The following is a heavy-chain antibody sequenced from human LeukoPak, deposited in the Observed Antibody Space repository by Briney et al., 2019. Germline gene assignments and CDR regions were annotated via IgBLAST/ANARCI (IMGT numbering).Heavy chain of an antibody. Sequence: GGSLRLSCAASGFTFSSYEMNWVRLAPGKGLEWVSYISESGSAIYYADSVKGRFTISRDNSKNTLYLQMNSLRAEDTAVYYCAKSGYSGYEDFDYWGQGTLVTVSS. V-gene: IGHV3-48*03. CDR1: GFTFSSYE. CDR2: ISESGSAI. D-gene: IGHD5-12*01. CDR3: AKSGYSGYEDFDY. J-gene: IGHJ4*02.